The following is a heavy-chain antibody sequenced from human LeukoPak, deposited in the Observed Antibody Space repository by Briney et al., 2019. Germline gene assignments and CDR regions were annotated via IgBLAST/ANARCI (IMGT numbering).Heavy chain of an antibody. CDR2: ISSSGSTI. D-gene: IGHD3-3*01. J-gene: IGHJ4*02. CDR1: GFTFSSYE. Sequence: GGSLRLSCAASGFTFSSYEMNWVRQAPGKGLEWVSYISSSGSTIYYADSVKGRFTISRDNAKNSLYLQMNSLRAEDTAVYYCARGSTIFGVYYLDYWGQGTLVTVSS. CDR3: ARGSTIFGVYYLDY. V-gene: IGHV3-48*03.